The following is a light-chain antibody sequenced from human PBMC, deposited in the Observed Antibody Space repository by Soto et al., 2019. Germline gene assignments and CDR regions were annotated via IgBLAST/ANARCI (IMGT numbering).Light chain of an antibody. CDR3: QQYGSSPA. CDR2: GAS. V-gene: IGKV3-20*01. Sequence: IVLTRSPGTLSLSPGVRATLSCRASQRVSSSYLAWYQQKPGQAPRLLIYGASSRATGIPDRFSGSGSGTDFTLTISRLEPEDFAVYYCQQYGSSPAFGGGTKV. J-gene: IGKJ4*01. CDR1: QRVSSSY.